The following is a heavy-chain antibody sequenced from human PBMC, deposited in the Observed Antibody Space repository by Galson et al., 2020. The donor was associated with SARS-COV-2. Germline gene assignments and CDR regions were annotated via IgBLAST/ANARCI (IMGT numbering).Heavy chain of an antibody. D-gene: IGHD1-26*01. V-gene: IGHV1-18*01. CDR2: TTAYNGNT. CDR1: GFSFTSYG. J-gene: IGHJ4*02. Sequence: ASVKVSCKASGFSFTSYGFCWVRQAPGQALEWMGWTTAYNGNTKYLEKFQGRVRMSTDTSTSTVYMELRSLRYDDTAVYYCARDSIVGATTYEHWGQGTLVTVSS. CDR3: ARDSIVGATTYEH.